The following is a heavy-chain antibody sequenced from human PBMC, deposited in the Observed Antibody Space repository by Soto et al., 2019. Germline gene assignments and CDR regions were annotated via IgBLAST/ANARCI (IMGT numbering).Heavy chain of an antibody. Sequence: QVQLVQSGAEEKKPGASVKVSCKASGYTFTSYAMHWVRQAPGQRLEWMGWINAGNGNTKYSQKFQGRVTITRDTSASTGYMELSSLRSEDTAVYYCARVGTYYYGSGSYLGYGMDVWGQGTTVTVSS. V-gene: IGHV1-3*05. J-gene: IGHJ6*02. D-gene: IGHD3-10*01. CDR3: ARVGTYYYGSGSYLGYGMDV. CDR2: INAGNGNT. CDR1: GYTFTSYA.